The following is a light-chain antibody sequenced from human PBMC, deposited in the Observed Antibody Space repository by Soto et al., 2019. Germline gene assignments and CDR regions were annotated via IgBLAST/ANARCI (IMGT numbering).Light chain of an antibody. CDR3: QQYGSSPPRYT. CDR1: QSVSNY. CDR2: DAS. V-gene: IGKV3-20*01. Sequence: EVVLTQSPATLSLSPGERATLSCRASQSVSNYLAWYQQKPGQAPRLLIYDASNRATGIPARLRGSGSGTDFTLTISRLEPEDFAVYYCQQYGSSPPRYTFGQGTKLEIK. J-gene: IGKJ2*01.